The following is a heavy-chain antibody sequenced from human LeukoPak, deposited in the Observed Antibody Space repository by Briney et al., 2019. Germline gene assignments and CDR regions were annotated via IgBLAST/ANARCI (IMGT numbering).Heavy chain of an antibody. J-gene: IGHJ4*02. CDR3: ADYYDSSGYYY. D-gene: IGHD3-22*01. V-gene: IGHV3-48*03. Sequence: PGGSLRLSCAASGFTFSSYEMNWVRQAPGKALEWVSYISSSGSTIYYADSVKGRFTISRDNAKNSLYLQMNSLRAEDTAVYYCADYYDSSGYYYWGQGTLVTVSS. CDR1: GFTFSSYE. CDR2: ISSSGSTI.